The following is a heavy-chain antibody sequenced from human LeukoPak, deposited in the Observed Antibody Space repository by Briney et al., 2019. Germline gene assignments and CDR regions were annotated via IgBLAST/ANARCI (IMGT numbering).Heavy chain of an antibody. D-gene: IGHD6-13*01. CDR3: ARAIAAAEAY. CDR2: IKQDGSEK. CDR1: GVTFGGYW. Sequence: GGSLRLSCVASGVTFGGYWLTWAARAQGRGREWVANIKQDGSEKFYVDSVKGRFTISRDNAKNSLYLQMNSLRAEDTAVYYCARAIAAAEAYWGQGTLVTVSS. V-gene: IGHV3-7*03. J-gene: IGHJ4*02.